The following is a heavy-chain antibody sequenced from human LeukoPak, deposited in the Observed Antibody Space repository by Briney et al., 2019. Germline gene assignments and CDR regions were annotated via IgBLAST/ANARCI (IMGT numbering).Heavy chain of an antibody. V-gene: IGHV1-69*05. CDR2: IIPIFGTA. J-gene: IGHJ4*02. Sequence: SVKVSCKASGGTFSSYAISWVRQAPGQGLEWMGGIIPIFGTANYAQKFQGRLTMTRDTSTTTVYMELSSLRPEDTAMYYCAREIGPRQLHLWGSAFDYWGQGTLVTVSS. CDR3: AREIGPRQLHLWGSAFDY. D-gene: IGHD5-18*01. CDR1: GGTFSSYA.